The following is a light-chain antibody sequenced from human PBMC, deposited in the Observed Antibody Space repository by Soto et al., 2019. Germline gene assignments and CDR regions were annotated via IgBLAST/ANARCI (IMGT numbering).Light chain of an antibody. V-gene: IGKV1-39*01. CDR3: QQSYSTPRT. CDR2: AAF. Sequence: DIQMTQSPSSLSASVGDRVTITCRASQSISTYLNWYQQRPGEAPNLLIYAAFNLQSGVPSRFSGSGSGTDFTLTISSLQPGDFATYYCQQSYSTPRTFGQGTQVEIK. J-gene: IGKJ1*01. CDR1: QSISTY.